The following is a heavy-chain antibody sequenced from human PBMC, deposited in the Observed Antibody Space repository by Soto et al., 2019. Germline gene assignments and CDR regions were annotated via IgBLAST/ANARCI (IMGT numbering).Heavy chain of an antibody. V-gene: IGHV1-18*04. Sequence: GASVKVSCKASGYTFTSYGISWVRQAPGQGLEWMGWISAYNGNTNYAQKLQGRVTVTTDTSTSTAYMELRSLRSDDTAVYYCARGPSIAAAGTLNYWGQGTLVTVSS. CDR2: ISAYNGNT. CDR3: ARGPSIAAAGTLNY. D-gene: IGHD6-13*01. J-gene: IGHJ4*02. CDR1: GYTFTSYG.